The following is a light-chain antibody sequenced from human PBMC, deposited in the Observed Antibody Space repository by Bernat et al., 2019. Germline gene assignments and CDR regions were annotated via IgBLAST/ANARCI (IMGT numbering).Light chain of an antibody. Sequence: QSALTQPASVSGSPGQSISISCTGTSSDLGASKYVSWYQQYPDKAPKLMIYDVSKRPSGVSNRFSGSKSGNTASLTITGLQAEDEADYYCASYTTSRALVFGGGTKLTVL. V-gene: IGLV2-14*01. CDR1: SSDLGASKY. J-gene: IGLJ2*01. CDR3: ASYTTSRALV. CDR2: DVS.